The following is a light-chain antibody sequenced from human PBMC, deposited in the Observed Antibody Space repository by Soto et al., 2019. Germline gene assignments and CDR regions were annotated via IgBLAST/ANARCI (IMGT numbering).Light chain of an antibody. CDR3: QQFNSFPIT. J-gene: IGKJ5*01. CDR2: DAS. CDR1: QSISIW. Sequence: DIQMTQSPSTLSASAGDRVTITCRASQSISIWLAWYQQKPRKAPKLLIKDASSLESGVPSRFSGSGSGTEFTLTIGSLQPDDFATYYCQQFNSFPITFGQGTRLEIK. V-gene: IGKV1-5*01.